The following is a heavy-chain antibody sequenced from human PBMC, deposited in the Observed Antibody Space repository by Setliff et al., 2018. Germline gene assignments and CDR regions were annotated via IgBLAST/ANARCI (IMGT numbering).Heavy chain of an antibody. CDR2: IIPILGIA. Sequence: SVKVSCKASGGTFSSYAISWVRQAPGQGLEWMGGIIPILGIANYAQKFQGRVTITADKSTSTAYMELSSLRSEDTAVYYCARGGRDIVVVVAANYYYYMDVWGKGTTVTVS. D-gene: IGHD2-15*01. V-gene: IGHV1-69*10. CDR1: GGTFSSYA. CDR3: ARGGRDIVVVVAANYYYYMDV. J-gene: IGHJ6*03.